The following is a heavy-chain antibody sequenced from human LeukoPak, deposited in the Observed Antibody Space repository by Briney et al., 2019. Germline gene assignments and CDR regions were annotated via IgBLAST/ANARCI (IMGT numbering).Heavy chain of an antibody. J-gene: IGHJ4*02. CDR3: GRSSSGWSVDY. CDR2: ISAYNGDT. V-gene: IGHV1-18*01. D-gene: IGHD6-19*01. CDR1: GYTFNIYG. Sequence: ASVKVSCKASGYTFNIYGISWVRQAPGEGLEWMGWISAYNGDTKYAQKLQGRVTLTTDTSTSTAYMELRSLTSDDAAVYYCGRSSSGWSVDYWGQGALVTVSS.